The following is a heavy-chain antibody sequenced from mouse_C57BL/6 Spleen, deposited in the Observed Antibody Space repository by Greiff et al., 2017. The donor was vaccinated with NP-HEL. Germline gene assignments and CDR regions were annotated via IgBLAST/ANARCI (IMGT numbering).Heavy chain of an antibody. J-gene: IGHJ4*01. D-gene: IGHD1-1*01. CDR1: GYTFTSYW. Sequence: QVQLQQPGAELVMPGASVKLSCKASGYTFTSYWMHWVKQRPGQGLEWIGEIDPSDSYTNYNQKFKGKSTLTVDKSSSTAYMQLSSLTSEDSAVYYCARSGSSPNYYAMDYWGQGTSVTVSS. CDR2: IDPSDSYT. CDR3: ARSGSSPNYYAMDY. V-gene: IGHV1-69*01.